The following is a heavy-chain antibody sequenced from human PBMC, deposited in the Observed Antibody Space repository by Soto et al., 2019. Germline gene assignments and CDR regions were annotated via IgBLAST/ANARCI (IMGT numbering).Heavy chain of an antibody. CDR1: GGYVSSSSYY. CDR2: IYYSGST. CDR3: ARGQQEWTGYYFEWFDP. Sequence: PSETLSLTCTVSGGYVSSSSYYWGWIRQPPGKGLEWIGSIYYSGSTYYNPSLKSRVTISVDTSKNQFSLKLSSVTAADTAVYYCARGQQEWTGYYFEWFDPWGQGTLVTVSS. D-gene: IGHD3-9*01. V-gene: IGHV4-39*07. J-gene: IGHJ5*02.